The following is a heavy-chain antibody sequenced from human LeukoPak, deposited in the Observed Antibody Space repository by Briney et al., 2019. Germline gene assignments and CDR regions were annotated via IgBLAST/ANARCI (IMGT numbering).Heavy chain of an antibody. Sequence: GGSLRLSCAASGFTFSSYSMSWVRQAPGKGLEWVSSITSTSDYIYYADSVKGRFTISGDNAKNSLYLQMNSLRAEDTAVYYCAREVGDKNYYDSSGYYPGPEYFQHWGQGTLVTVSS. CDR2: ITSTSDYI. CDR1: GFTFSSYS. D-gene: IGHD3-22*01. V-gene: IGHV3-21*01. CDR3: AREVGDKNYYDSSGYYPGPEYFQH. J-gene: IGHJ1*01.